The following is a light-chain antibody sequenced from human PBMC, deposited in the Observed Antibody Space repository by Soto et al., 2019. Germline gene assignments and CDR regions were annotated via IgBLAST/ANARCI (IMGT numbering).Light chain of an antibody. CDR3: QQYGSSPRT. J-gene: IGKJ1*01. CDR1: QSVSISY. V-gene: IGKV3-20*01. Sequence: EIVYTQSPGTLSLSKGEGATHSCRASQSVSISYLAWYQQKPGQAPRLLIYGASSRATGIPDRFSGSGSGTDFTLTISRLEPEDFAVYYCQQYGSSPRTFGQGTKVDIK. CDR2: GAS.